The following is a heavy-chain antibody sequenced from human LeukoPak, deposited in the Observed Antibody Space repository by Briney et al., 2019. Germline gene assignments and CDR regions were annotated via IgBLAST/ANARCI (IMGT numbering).Heavy chain of an antibody. J-gene: IGHJ4*02. CDR2: IYRGRT. CDR3: AKSDCSGTYCYVLDY. Sequence: SQTLSLTCAVSGDSTSYESYYWNWIRQAPGKGPEWIGNIYRGRTRLNPSYTSRVAISVDMSKSQVSLSLTSVTAEDTALYYCAKSDCSGTYCYVLDYWGQGTLVTVSS. D-gene: IGHD2-2*01. CDR1: GDSTSYESYY. V-gene: IGHV4-30-2*01.